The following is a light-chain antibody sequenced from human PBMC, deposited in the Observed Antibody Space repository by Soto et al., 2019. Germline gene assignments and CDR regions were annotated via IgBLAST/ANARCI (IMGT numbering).Light chain of an antibody. Sequence: IVLTQSPATLSLSPGDRATLSCGASQSVSRNYLAEYQQNPGQAPRSRIYDASNRATGIPARLSGSGSGADFTLTISSIEPEDFAVYYCQQRSNSITFGQGTRLEIK. V-gene: IGKV3D-20*02. CDR1: QSVSRNY. CDR2: DAS. CDR3: QQRSNSIT. J-gene: IGKJ5*01.